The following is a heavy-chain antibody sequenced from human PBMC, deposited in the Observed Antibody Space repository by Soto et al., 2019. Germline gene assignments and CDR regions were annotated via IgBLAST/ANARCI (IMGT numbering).Heavy chain of an antibody. CDR3: ARDQSKYYYYYYGMDV. J-gene: IGHJ6*02. CDR2: IIPIFGTA. CDR1: GGTFSSYA. Sequence: SVKVSCKASGGTFSSYAISWVRQAPGQGLEWMGGIIPIFGTASYAQKFQGRVTITADESTSTAYMELSSLRSEDTAVYYCARDQSKYYYYYYGMDVWGQGTTVTVSS. V-gene: IGHV1-69*13.